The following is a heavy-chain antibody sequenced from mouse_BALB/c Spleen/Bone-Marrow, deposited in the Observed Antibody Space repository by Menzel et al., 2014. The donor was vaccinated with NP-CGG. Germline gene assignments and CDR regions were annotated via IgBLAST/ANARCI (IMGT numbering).Heavy chain of an antibody. V-gene: IGHV14-1*02. J-gene: IGHJ2*01. Sequence: VQLQQPGAELVRPGALVKLSCKASGFNIKDYYMHWVKQRPEQGLEWIGWIDPENGNTIYDPKFQGKASITADTPSNTAYLQLSSLTSEDTAVYYCVAYYRYEYYFDYWGQGTTLTVSS. CDR1: GFNIKDYY. D-gene: IGHD2-14*01. CDR2: IDPENGNT. CDR3: VAYYRYEYYFDY.